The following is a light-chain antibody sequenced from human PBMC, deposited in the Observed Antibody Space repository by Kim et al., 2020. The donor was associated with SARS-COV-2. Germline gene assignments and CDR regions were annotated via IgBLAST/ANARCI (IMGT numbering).Light chain of an antibody. CDR1: KLGDNF. J-gene: IGLJ2*01. CDR3: QTWDSRTVV. V-gene: IGLV3-1*01. Sequence: SWSPGQTASITCSGDKLGDNFASWYQQKPGQSPVLVIYRDTERPSEIPERFSGSNSGNTATLTISGTQTIDEAAYYCQTWDSRTVVFGGGTQLTVL. CDR2: RDT.